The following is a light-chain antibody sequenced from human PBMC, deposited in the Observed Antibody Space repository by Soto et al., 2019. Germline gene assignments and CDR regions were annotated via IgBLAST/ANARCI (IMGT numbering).Light chain of an antibody. CDR2: VAS. CDR1: QSIRSS. Sequence: EIVMMQSPGTLSVSPGERATLSCRASQSIRSSLAWYQQNPGQAPRPLSSVASTRAPGLPARFSGSASGTHSPLTISSLQSEDFAVYYCQQNNNWPRTFGQGTKVDIK. CDR3: QQNNNWPRT. V-gene: IGKV3-15*01. J-gene: IGKJ1*01.